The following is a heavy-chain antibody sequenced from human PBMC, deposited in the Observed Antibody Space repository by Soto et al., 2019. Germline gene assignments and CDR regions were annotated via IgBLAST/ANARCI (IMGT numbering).Heavy chain of an antibody. CDR2: IDPSDSYT. J-gene: IGHJ6*03. Sequence: PGESLKISCKGSGYSFTSYWISWVRQMPGKGLEWMGRIDPSDSYTNYSPSFQGHVTITADKSTSTAYMELSSLRSEDTAVYYCARGTGTRSRSDYYYMDVWGKGTTVTVSS. CDR3: ARGTGTRSRSDYYYMDV. V-gene: IGHV5-10-1*01. CDR1: GYSFTSYW. D-gene: IGHD1-7*01.